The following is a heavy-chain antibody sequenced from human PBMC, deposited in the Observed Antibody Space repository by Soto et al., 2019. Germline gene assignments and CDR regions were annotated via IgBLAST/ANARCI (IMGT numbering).Heavy chain of an antibody. CDR1: GGSFSGYY. CDR3: ARGRNPGYCSSTSCYGKYYYYGMDV. Sequence: SETLSLTCAVYGGSFSGYYWTWIRQPPGTGLEWIGEINLSGSTNYNPSLKSRVTISVDTSKNQFSLKLSSVTAADTAVYYCARGRNPGYCSSTSCYGKYYYYGMDVWGQGTTVTAP. D-gene: IGHD2-2*01. V-gene: IGHV4-34*01. CDR2: INLSGST. J-gene: IGHJ6*02.